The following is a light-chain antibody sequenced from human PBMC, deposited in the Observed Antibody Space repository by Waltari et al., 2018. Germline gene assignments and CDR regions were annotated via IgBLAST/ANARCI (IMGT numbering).Light chain of an antibody. CDR3: QQSYSLPNT. J-gene: IGKJ2*01. Sequence: DIRMTQSPSSLSASVGDRVTITCRASLMISSYLNWYQQIPGKAPKLLIYGASSLQSGVPSRFSGSGFGTDFTLTISSLQSEDFATYYCQQSYSLPNTFGQGTKLEI. V-gene: IGKV1-39*01. CDR1: LMISSY. CDR2: GAS.